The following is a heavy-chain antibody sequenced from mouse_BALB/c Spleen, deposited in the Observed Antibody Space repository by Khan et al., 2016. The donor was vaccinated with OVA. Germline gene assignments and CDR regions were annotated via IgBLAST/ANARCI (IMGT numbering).Heavy chain of an antibody. CDR3: ARSGLYGLFAY. D-gene: IGHD2-10*02. J-gene: IGHJ3*01. CDR2: INPSTGYT. CDR1: GYTFTSYW. Sequence: QVQLKESGAELAKPGASVKMSCTPSGYTFTSYWIHWIKQRPGQGLEWIGYINPSTGYTEYTKNFKDKATLTADDSSSTAYMQLNRLTSACSAGYYCARSGLYGLFAYWGQGTLVTVSA. V-gene: IGHV1-7*01.